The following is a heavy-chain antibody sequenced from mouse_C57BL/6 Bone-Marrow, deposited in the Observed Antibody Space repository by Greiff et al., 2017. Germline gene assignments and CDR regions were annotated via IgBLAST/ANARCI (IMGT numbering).Heavy chain of an antibody. J-gene: IGHJ2*01. D-gene: IGHD1-1*01. CDR3: ARWSTTVVALCYFDY. CDR2: IYPGDGDT. Sequence: QVQLQQSGPELVKPGASVKISCTASGYAFSSSWMNWVKQRPGKGLEWIGRIYPGDGDTNYNGKVKGKATLTADTSSSTAYMQLSSLPSEDSAVYFWARWSTTVVALCYFDYWGQGTTLTVSS. V-gene: IGHV1-82*01. CDR1: GYAFSSSW.